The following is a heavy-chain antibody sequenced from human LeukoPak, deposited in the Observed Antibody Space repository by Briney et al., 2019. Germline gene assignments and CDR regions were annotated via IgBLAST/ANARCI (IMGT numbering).Heavy chain of an antibody. CDR3: ARLDIVVVPAARYWYFDL. CDR2: INHSGST. V-gene: IGHV4-34*01. Sequence: SETLSLTCAVYGGSFSGYYWSWIRQPPGKGLEWIGEINHSGSTNYNPSLKSRDTISVDTSKNQFSLKLSSVTDADTAVYYCARLDIVVVPAARYWYFDLWGRGTLVTVSS. D-gene: IGHD2-2*03. CDR1: GGSFSGYY. J-gene: IGHJ2*01.